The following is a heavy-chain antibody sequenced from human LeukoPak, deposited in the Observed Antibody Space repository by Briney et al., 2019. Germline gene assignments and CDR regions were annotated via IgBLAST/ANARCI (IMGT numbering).Heavy chain of an antibody. CDR2: NYHSGNT. V-gene: IGHV4-4*02. J-gene: IGHJ4*02. Sequence: SETLSLTCAASGCSISSSNWWSWVRQPPGEGVEWIGENYHSGNTNYHPSLKRRVTIPVDNSKNSFSLQMSSVSAADTAVYYCARDLRMDQGSFGYWGQGTLVTVSS. D-gene: IGHD2-2*03. CDR1: GCSISSSNW. CDR3: ARDLRMDQGSFGY.